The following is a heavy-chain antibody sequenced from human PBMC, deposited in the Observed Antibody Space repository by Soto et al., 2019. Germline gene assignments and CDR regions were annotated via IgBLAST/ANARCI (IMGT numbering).Heavy chain of an antibody. Sequence: GGSLRLSCVASGFSLSDYAVNWVRQAPGKGLEWVSFISSERRTIYYADSVEGRFTVSRDNARNSVSLQMDSLGDEDAAVYYCARIKLVEWFFINVDVYDMDVWGQGTPVTVSS. CDR3: ARIKLVEWFFINVDVYDMDV. CDR2: ISSERRTI. V-gene: IGHV3-48*02. J-gene: IGHJ6*02. D-gene: IGHD3-3*01. CDR1: GFSLSDYA.